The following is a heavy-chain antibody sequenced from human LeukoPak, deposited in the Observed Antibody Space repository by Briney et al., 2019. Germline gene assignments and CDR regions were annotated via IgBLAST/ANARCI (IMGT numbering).Heavy chain of an antibody. J-gene: IGHJ4*02. D-gene: IGHD5/OR15-5a*01. V-gene: IGHV3-30*18. Sequence: PGGSLRLSCIASGFTFNNYGMHWVRQAPGKGLDWVAVISSDGSNKDYAESVKGRFTISRDNSANTLYLHMSSLRVEDTAVYYCVKARSGFYESFDYWGQGTPVTVSS. CDR3: VKARSGFYESFDY. CDR1: GFTFNNYG. CDR2: ISSDGSNK.